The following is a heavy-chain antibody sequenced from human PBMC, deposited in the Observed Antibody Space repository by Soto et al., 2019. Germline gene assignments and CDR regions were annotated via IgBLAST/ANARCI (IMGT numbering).Heavy chain of an antibody. CDR3: ARDHLMDV. J-gene: IGHJ6*02. V-gene: IGHV1-2*04. CDR2: INPNSGGT. CDR1: GYTFTSYA. Sequence: ASVKVSCKASGYTFTSYAMHWVRQAPGQRLEWMGWINPNSGGTNYAQKFQGWVTMTRDTSISTAYMELSRLRSDDTAVYYCARDHLMDVWGQGTTVTVSS.